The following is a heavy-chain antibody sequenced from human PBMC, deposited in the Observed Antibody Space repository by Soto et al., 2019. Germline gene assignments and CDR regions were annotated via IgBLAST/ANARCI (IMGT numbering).Heavy chain of an antibody. CDR3: ARSSPYIVVRKPTGNQDYYGMDV. CDR1: GGTFSTYT. CDR2: IIPVFGTT. J-gene: IGHJ6*02. V-gene: IGHV1-69*01. D-gene: IGHD2-2*01. Sequence: QVQLVQSGAEVKKPGSSVKVFCKASGGTFSTYTISWVRQAPGQGLEWMGGIIPVFGTTDYEQKFQGRVTITADGSTKNADMKLSSLRSADTAVYYCARSSPYIVVRKPTGNQDYYGMDVWGQGTTVTVSS.